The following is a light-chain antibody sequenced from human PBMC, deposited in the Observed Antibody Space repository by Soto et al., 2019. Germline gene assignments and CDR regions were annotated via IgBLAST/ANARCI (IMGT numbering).Light chain of an antibody. J-gene: IGLJ3*02. CDR1: SGSVSARYR. CDR2: STN. V-gene: IGLV8-61*01. CDR3: VLYVGSAWV. Sequence: QTVVTQEPSVSVSPGGTVKLTCGLRSGSVSARYRSAWYQQTPGQPPRTLIYSTNTRSSGVPDRFSGSILGSKAALTITGAQADDESDYYCVLYVGSAWVFGGGTKVTVL.